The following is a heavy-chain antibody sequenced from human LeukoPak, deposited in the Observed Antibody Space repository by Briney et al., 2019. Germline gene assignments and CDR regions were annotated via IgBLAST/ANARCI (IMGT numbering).Heavy chain of an antibody. CDR1: GFTFSANN. Sequence: PGGSLRLSCAVSGFTFSANNMHWVRQAPGKGLEWVTFIDHDGSQKFYADSVKGRFTISRDNSKNALYLHINSLRPEDTAVYYCAKDGGGGTYSFDHWGQGSLVTVSS. D-gene: IGHD3-16*01. V-gene: IGHV3-30*02. CDR2: IDHDGSQK. CDR3: AKDGGGGTYSFDH. J-gene: IGHJ4*02.